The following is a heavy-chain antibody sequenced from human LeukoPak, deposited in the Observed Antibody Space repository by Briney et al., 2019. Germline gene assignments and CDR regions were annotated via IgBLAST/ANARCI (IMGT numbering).Heavy chain of an antibody. D-gene: IGHD3-22*01. CDR2: IWYDGSNK. CDR1: GFTFSSYG. Sequence: PGGSLRLSCAASGFTFSSYGMHWVRQAPGKGLEWVAVIWYDGSNKYYADSVKGRFTISRDNSKNTLYLQMNSLRAEDTAVYYCARDRAGGYDSSGYYFDYWGQGTLVTVSS. J-gene: IGHJ4*02. V-gene: IGHV3-33*01. CDR3: ARDRAGGYDSSGYYFDY.